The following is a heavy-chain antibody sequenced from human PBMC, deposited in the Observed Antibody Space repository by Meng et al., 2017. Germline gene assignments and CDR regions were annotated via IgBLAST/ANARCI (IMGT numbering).Heavy chain of an antibody. Sequence: GSLRLSCTVSGYSISSGYYWGWIRQPPGKGLEWIGYIYYSGSTNYNPSLKSRVTISVDTSKNQFSLKLSSVTAADTAVYYCARDGHVGYFDYWGQGTLVTVSS. CDR3: ARDGHVGYFDY. V-gene: IGHV4-61*01. J-gene: IGHJ4*02. CDR1: GYSISSGYY. CDR2: IYYSGST.